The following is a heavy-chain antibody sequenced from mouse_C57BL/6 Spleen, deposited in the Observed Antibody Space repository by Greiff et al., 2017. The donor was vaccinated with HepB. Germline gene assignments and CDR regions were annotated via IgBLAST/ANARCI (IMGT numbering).Heavy chain of an antibody. CDR3: ARGGDYGYDGGFAY. J-gene: IGHJ3*01. V-gene: IGHV1-26*01. D-gene: IGHD2-2*01. CDR1: GYTFTDYY. Sequence: EVQLQQSGPELVKPGASVKISCKASGYTFTDYYMNWVKQSHGKSLEWIGDINPNNGGTSYNQKFKGKATLTVDKSSSTAYMELRSLTSEDSAVYYCARGGDYGYDGGFAYWGQGTLVTVSA. CDR2: INPNNGGT.